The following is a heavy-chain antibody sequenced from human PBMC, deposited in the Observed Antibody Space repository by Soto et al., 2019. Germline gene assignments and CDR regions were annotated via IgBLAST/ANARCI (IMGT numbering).Heavy chain of an antibody. J-gene: IGHJ3*02. Sequence: SVKVSCKASGGTFSSYALSWVRQAPGQGLEWMGGIIPIFGTANYAQKFQGRVTITADESTSTAYMELSSLRSEDTAVYYCARSSYVYYDSSGYPHDAFDIWGQGTMVTVS. CDR3: ARSSYVYYDSSGYPHDAFDI. CDR2: IIPIFGTA. V-gene: IGHV1-69*13. CDR1: GGTFSSYA. D-gene: IGHD3-22*01.